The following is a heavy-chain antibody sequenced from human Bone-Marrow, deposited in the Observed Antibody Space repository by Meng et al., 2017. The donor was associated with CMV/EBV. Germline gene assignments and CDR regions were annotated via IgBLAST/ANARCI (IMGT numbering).Heavy chain of an antibody. V-gene: IGHV6-1*01. J-gene: IGHJ6*02. CDR1: GDSVSSNNAA. Sequence: LRLSCAISGDSVSSNNAAWNWVRQSPSRGLEWLGRTYYRSQWYKDSAQWYFDYAVSMKSRISINPDTSKNQFSLQLNSVTPEDTAVYYCAREIAAAPGEGGLDVWGQGTTVTVSS. D-gene: IGHD6-13*01. CDR2: TYYRSQWYKDSAQWYF. CDR3: AREIAAAPGEGGLDV.